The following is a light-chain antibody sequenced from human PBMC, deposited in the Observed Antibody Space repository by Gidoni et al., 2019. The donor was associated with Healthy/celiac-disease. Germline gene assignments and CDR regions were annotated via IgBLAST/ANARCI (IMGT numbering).Light chain of an antibody. CDR1: QSVSSN. V-gene: IGKV3-15*01. Sequence: EIVMTQSPATLSVSPGERATLSCMASQSVSSNLAWYQQKPGQAPRLLIYGASTRATGIPARFSGSGSGTEFTLTISSLQSEDFAGYYCQQYNNWPLFGGGTKVEFK. CDR3: QQYNNWPL. CDR2: GAS. J-gene: IGKJ4*01.